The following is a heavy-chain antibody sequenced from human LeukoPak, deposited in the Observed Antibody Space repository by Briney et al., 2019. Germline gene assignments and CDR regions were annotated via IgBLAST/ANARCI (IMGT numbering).Heavy chain of an antibody. D-gene: IGHD2-2*01. V-gene: IGHV4-39*01. J-gene: IGHJ6*03. CDR3: ARHLNRVPAASYYYYYMDV. CDR2: IYYRGRT. Sequence: SETLSLTCTVSGASISSSSYYWGWIRQPPGKGRGWIGSIYYRGRTYYNPSLRSRVTISVDTSKTHFALKLSCVTSADTAGYYGARHLNRVPAASYYYYYMDVWGKGTTVTVSS. CDR1: GASISSSSYY.